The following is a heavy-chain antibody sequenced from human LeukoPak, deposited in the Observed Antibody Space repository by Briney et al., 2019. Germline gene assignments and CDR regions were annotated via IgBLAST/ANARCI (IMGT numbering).Heavy chain of an antibody. CDR2: ISSGGST. CDR1: GASITRYF. V-gene: IGHV4-59*01. CDR3: ARGDDYKSTLFDY. J-gene: IGHJ4*02. D-gene: IGHD5-12*01. Sequence: SETLSLTCTASGASITRYFWNWIRQPPGKELEWIGYISSGGSTNYNPSLKSRVTISIDTSKNQFSLKLISATAADTAVYYCARGDDYKSTLFDYWGQGTLVTVSS.